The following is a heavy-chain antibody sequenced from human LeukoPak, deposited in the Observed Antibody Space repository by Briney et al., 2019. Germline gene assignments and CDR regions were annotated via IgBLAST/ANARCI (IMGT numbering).Heavy chain of an antibody. CDR3: TAQPPVVVVAVPGYSSGS. CDR1: GFTFSGSA. CDR2: IRSKANSYAT. V-gene: IGHV3-73*01. D-gene: IGHD2-15*01. J-gene: IGHJ5*02. Sequence: PGGSLRLSCAASGFTFSGSAMHWVRPASGKGLEWVGRIRSKANSYATAYAASVKGRFTISRDESKNTAYLQMNSLKTEDTAVYYCTAQPPVVVVAVPGYSSGSWGQGTLVTVSS.